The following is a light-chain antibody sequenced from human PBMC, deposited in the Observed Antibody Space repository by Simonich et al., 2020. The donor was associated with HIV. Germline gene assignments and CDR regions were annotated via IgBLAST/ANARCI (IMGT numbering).Light chain of an antibody. CDR2: LNRDVRH. V-gene: IGLV4-69*01. CDR1: RVHSGYA. Sequence: QLVLTQSPSSSASLGASGKLTGTLSRVHSGYAIAWPQQQPEKGPRYLMKLNRDVRHYKGDGIPDRFSGTSSGAERYLTISSRQSEDEADYYCQTWGTGIRVFGGGTKLTVL. CDR3: QTWGTGIRV. J-gene: IGLJ3*02.